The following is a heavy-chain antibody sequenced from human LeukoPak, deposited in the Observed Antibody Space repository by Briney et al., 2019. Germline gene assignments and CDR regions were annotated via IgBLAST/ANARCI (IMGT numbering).Heavy chain of an antibody. J-gene: IGHJ5*02. D-gene: IGHD3-16*01. CDR2: ISSSSSYI. Sequence: GGSLRLSCAASGFTFSSYSMNWVRQAPGKGLEWVSSISSSSSYIYYADSVKGRFTISRDNAKNSLYPQMNSLRAEDTAVYYCARDSRGGSPGENWFDPWGQGTLVTVSS. CDR1: GFTFSSYS. CDR3: ARDSRGGSPGENWFDP. V-gene: IGHV3-21*01.